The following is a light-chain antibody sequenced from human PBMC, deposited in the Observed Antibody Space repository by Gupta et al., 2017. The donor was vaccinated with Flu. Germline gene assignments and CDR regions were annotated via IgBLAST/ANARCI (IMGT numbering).Light chain of an antibody. V-gene: IGLV3-19*01. Sequence: SSELTQAPAVSVALGQPVRITCQGDSLRSYYASWYQQKPGQAPVLVIYGKNNRPSGIPDRFSGSSSGNTASLTITGAQAEDEADYYCNARDSSGNWVFGGGTKLTVL. CDR3: NARDSSGNWV. CDR1: SLRSYY. J-gene: IGLJ3*02. CDR2: GKN.